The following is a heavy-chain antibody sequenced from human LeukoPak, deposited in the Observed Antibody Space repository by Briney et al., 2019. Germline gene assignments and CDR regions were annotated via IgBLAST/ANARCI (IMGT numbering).Heavy chain of an antibody. D-gene: IGHD3-16*02. CDR2: ITSSSSYI. CDR3: ARHRTASDY. Sequence: GGSLRLSCAASGFTFSTYSMTWVRQAPGKGLEWVSSITSSSSYIYYADSVKGRFTISRDNAKSSLYLQMNSLRAEDTALYYCARHRTASDYWGQGTLVAVSS. J-gene: IGHJ4*02. V-gene: IGHV3-21*01. CDR1: GFTFSTYS.